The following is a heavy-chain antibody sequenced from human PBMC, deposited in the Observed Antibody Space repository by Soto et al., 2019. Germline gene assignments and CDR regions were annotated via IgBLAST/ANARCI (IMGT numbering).Heavy chain of an antibody. CDR1: GYTFTSYG. CDR2: ISAYNGNT. CDR3: AGDRGGALWFGEDNWFDP. V-gene: IGHV1-18*01. Sequence: QVQLVQSGAEVKKPGASVKVSCKASGYTFTSYGISWVRQAPGQGLEWMGWISAYNGNTNYAQKLQGRVTMTTDTSTSTAFMELRGLRSDDPAVYFCAGDRGGALWFGEDNWFDPWGQGTLVTVSS. D-gene: IGHD3-10*01. J-gene: IGHJ5*02.